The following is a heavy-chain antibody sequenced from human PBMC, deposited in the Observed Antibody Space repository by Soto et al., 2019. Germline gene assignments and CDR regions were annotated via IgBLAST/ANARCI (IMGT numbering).Heavy chain of an antibody. D-gene: IGHD3-9*01. CDR2: ISSSSSYI. Sequence: GGSLRLSCAASGFTFSSYSMNWVRQAPGKGLEWVSSISSSSSYIYYADSVKGRFTISRDNAKNSLYLQMNSLRAEDTAVYYCARDSSSIFPHGMDVWGQGTTVTVSS. J-gene: IGHJ6*02. V-gene: IGHV3-21*01. CDR3: ARDSSSIFPHGMDV. CDR1: GFTFSSYS.